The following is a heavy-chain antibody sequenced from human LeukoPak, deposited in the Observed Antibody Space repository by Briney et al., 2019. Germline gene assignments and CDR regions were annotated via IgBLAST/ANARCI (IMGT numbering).Heavy chain of an antibody. J-gene: IGHJ4*02. CDR2: IYYSGST. CDR1: GGSISSSSYY. Sequence: SETLSLTCTVSGGSISSSSYYWGWIRQPPGKGLEWIGSIYYSGSTYYNPSLKSRVTISVDTSKNQFSLKLSSVTAADTAVYYCASPLYYYDSSGYYYGGGFDYWGRGTLVTVSS. CDR3: ASPLYYYDSSGYYYGGGFDY. V-gene: IGHV4-39*01. D-gene: IGHD3-22*01.